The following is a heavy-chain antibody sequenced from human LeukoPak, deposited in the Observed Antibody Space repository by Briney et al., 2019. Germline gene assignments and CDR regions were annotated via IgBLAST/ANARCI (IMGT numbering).Heavy chain of an antibody. D-gene: IGHD6-13*01. J-gene: IGHJ4*02. CDR2: MNPNSGNT. V-gene: IGHV1-8*03. CDR3: ARDSGIAAAGFDY. CDR1: GGTFTSYD. Sequence: GASVKVSCKASGGTFTSYDINWVRQATGQGLEWMGWMNPNSGNTGYAQKFQGRVTITRNTSISTAYMELSSLRSEDTAVYYCARDSGIAAAGFDYWGQGTLVTVSP.